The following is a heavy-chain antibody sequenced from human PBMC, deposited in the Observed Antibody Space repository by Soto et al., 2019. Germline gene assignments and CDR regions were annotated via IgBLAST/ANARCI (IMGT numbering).Heavy chain of an antibody. CDR3: ARDRSSSSWDYYYYMDV. J-gene: IGHJ6*03. CDR1: GYTFTGYY. V-gene: IGHV1-2*04. CDR2: INPNSGGT. Sequence: QVQLVQSGAEVKKPGASVKVSCKASGYTFTGYYMHWVRQAPGQGLEWMGWINPNSGGTNYAQKFQGWVTMTRDTSISTAYMELSRLRSDDTAVYYCARDRSSSSWDYYYYMDVWGKGTTVTVSS. D-gene: IGHD6-6*01.